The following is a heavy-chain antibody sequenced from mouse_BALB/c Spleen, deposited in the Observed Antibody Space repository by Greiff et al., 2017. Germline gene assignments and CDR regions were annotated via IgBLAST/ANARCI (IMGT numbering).Heavy chain of an antibody. D-gene: IGHD1-1*01. V-gene: IGHV2-2*01. J-gene: IGHJ2*01. CDR1: GFSLTSYG. CDR2: IWSGGST. Sequence: VQLQQSGPGLVQPSQSLSITCTVSGFSLTSYGVHWVRQSPGKGLEWLGVIWSGGSTDYNAAFISRLSISKDNSKSQVFLKMNSLQTDDTAMYYCARHEGDYGGYFDYWGQGTTLTVSS. CDR3: ARHEGDYGGYFDY.